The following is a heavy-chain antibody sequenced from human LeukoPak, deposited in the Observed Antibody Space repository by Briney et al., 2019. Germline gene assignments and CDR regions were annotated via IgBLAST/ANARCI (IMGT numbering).Heavy chain of an antibody. Sequence: SQTLSLTCAISGASVSSNSASWHWIRQSPSRGLQWLGRTYYTSKWFNDYAVSLKSRITINPDTSKNQFSLQLNSVTPEDTAVYFCARDNDYGGYYFDYWGQGTLVTVSS. CDR1: GASVSSNSAS. J-gene: IGHJ4*02. V-gene: IGHV6-1*01. CDR3: ARDNDYGGYYFDY. D-gene: IGHD4-23*01. CDR2: TYYTSKWFN.